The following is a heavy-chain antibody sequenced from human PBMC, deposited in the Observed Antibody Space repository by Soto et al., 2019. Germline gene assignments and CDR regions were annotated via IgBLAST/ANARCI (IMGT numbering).Heavy chain of an antibody. CDR3: ARLNRDIVVGHDAFDI. V-gene: IGHV4-31*03. J-gene: IGHJ3*02. Sequence: SETLSLTCTVSGGSISSGGNYWSWIRQHPGKGLEWIGYIYYSGSTYYNPSLKSRVTISVDTSKNQFSLKLSSVTAADTAVYYCARLNRDIVVGHDAFDIWGQGTMVTV. CDR1: GGSISSGGNY. D-gene: IGHD2-15*01. CDR2: IYYSGST.